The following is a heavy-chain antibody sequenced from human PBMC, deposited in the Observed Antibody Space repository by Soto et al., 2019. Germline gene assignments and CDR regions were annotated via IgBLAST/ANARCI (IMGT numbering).Heavy chain of an antibody. CDR3: ASLIQLWLRRINNGYSG. V-gene: IGHV1-69*12. D-gene: IGHD5-18*01. CDR2: IIPMFGTA. J-gene: IGHJ1*01. CDR1: GGTFSTYA. Sequence: QVQLVQSGAEVKKPESSVKVSCKAPGGTFSTYAISWVRQAPGQGLEWMGGIIPMFGTANYAQRFQDRVTITAYESTNTVYMELSSLRSEDTAVYFCASLIQLWLRRINNGYSGWGQGTLVTVSS.